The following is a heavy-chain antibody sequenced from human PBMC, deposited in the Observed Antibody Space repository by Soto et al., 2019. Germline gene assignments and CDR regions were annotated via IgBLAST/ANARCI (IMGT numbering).Heavy chain of an antibody. D-gene: IGHD3-22*01. Sequence: GGSLRLSCAASGFTFSSYSVNWVRQAPGKGLEWVSSISSSSSYIYYADSVKGRFTISRDNAKNSLYLQMNSLRAEDTAVYYCARDPGYYYDSSGYYYYYYGMDVWGQGTTVTVSS. CDR1: GFTFSSYS. CDR2: ISSSSSYI. J-gene: IGHJ6*02. V-gene: IGHV3-21*01. CDR3: ARDPGYYYDSSGYYYYYYGMDV.